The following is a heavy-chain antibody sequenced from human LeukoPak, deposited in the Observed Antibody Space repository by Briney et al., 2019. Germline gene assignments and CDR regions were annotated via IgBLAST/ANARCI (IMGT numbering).Heavy chain of an antibody. CDR3: ASSERGRYCSGGSCQPDAFDI. Sequence: SQTLSLTCVVSGGSISSGGYSWSWIRQPPGKGLEWIGYICHSGSTYYNPSLKSRVTISVDRSKNQFYLKLSSVSAPDTAVYYCASSERGRYCSGGSCQPDAFDIWGQGTMVTVSS. D-gene: IGHD2-15*01. V-gene: IGHV4-30-2*01. CDR2: ICHSGST. J-gene: IGHJ3*02. CDR1: GGSISSGGYS.